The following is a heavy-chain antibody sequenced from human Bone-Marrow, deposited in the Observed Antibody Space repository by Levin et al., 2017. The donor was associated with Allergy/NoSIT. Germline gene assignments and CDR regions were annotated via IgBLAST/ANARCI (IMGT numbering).Heavy chain of an antibody. CDR2: IGTAGDT. CDR1: GFTFRTHD. V-gene: IGHV3-13*01. Sequence: GGSLRLSCAASGFTFRTHDMHWVRQGTGKGLEWVSTIGTAGDTYYPDSVRGRFTISRENAKNSLYLQMNGLSAGDTAVYYCARYNYEYNALDNWGQGPMVTVSS. CDR3: ARYNYEYNALDN. D-gene: IGHD5-18*01. J-gene: IGHJ3*02.